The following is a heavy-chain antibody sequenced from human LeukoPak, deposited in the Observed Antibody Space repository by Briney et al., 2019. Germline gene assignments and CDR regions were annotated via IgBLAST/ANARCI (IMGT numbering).Heavy chain of an antibody. CDR3: ARGPTRQYFDS. V-gene: IGHV4-59*01. J-gene: IGHJ4*02. CDR1: GGSISTYY. CDR2: VHYSGST. Sequence: SETLSLTCSVSGGSISTYYWSWIRQPPGKGLEWIGYVHYSGSTNYNPSLKSRVTLSVDTSKNQVSLNLSSVTAADTAVYYCARGPTRQYFDSWGRGTLVTVSS. D-gene: IGHD6-6*01.